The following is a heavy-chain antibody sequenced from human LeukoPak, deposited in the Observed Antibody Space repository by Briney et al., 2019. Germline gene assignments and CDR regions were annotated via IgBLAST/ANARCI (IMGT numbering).Heavy chain of an antibody. J-gene: IGHJ4*02. Sequence: PSETLSLTCTVSGGSIRSSYYYWGWIRQPPGKGLEWIGSIYDSGSTYYNPSLKSRVTISVDTSKNQFSLKLNSVTAADTAVYYCARREGFCSSNSCYPFDYWGQGTLVTVSS. D-gene: IGHD2-2*01. V-gene: IGHV4-39*01. CDR1: GGSIRSSYYY. CDR3: ARREGFCSSNSCYPFDY. CDR2: IYDSGST.